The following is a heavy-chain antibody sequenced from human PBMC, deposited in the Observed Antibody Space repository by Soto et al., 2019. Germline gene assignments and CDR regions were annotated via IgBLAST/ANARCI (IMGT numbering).Heavy chain of an antibody. CDR3: ASGASRWYPYFFDS. Sequence: QAQVVQSGAEVRKPGFSVKLSYKASEGTFNSYAIAWVRQAPGQGLEWMGGIIPYYNTLNYAQKFQDRVTITADDSTNTVYMELSSLRSDDTAVYFCASGASRWYPYFFDSWAQGTLVTVSS. CDR2: IIPYYNTL. D-gene: IGHD6-13*01. J-gene: IGHJ4*02. CDR1: EGTFNSYA. V-gene: IGHV1-69*01.